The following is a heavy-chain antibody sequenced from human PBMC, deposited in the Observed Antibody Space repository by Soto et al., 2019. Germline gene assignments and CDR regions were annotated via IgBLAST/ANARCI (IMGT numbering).Heavy chain of an antibody. CDR3: AKYGAGGYNWNVDDAFDI. Sequence: SGGSLRLSCAASGFTFSSYGMHWVRQAPGKGLEWVAVISYDGSNKYYADSVKGRFTISRGNSKNTLYLQMNSLRAEDTAVYYCAKYGAGGYNWNVDDAFDIWGQGTMVTVSS. V-gene: IGHV3-30*18. J-gene: IGHJ3*02. CDR1: GFTFSSYG. D-gene: IGHD1-1*01. CDR2: ISYDGSNK.